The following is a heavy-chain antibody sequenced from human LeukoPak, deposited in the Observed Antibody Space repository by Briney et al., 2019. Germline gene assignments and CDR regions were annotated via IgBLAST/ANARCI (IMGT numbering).Heavy chain of an antibody. CDR2: ISSFSTTI. J-gene: IGHJ4*02. D-gene: IGHD2-2*01. V-gene: IGHV3-48*01. CDR3: AKDRGYCSSTSCYYEEDY. Sequence: QPGGSLRLSCAASGFTFSNYSMNWVRQAPGKGLEWVSYISSFSTTIYYADSVKGRFTISRDNSKNTLYLQMNSLRAEDTAVYYCAKDRGYCSSTSCYYEEDYWGQGTLVTVSS. CDR1: GFTFSNYS.